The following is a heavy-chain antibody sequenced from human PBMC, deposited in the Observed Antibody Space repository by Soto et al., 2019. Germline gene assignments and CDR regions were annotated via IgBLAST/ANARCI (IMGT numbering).Heavy chain of an antibody. J-gene: IGHJ6*02. CDR2: ISAYNGNT. V-gene: IGHV1-18*01. D-gene: IGHD2-2*01. Sequence: ASVKVSCKASGYTFTSYGISWVRQAPGQGLEWMGWISAYNGNTNYAQKLQGRVTMTTDTSTSTAYMELRSLRSDDTAVYYCASALSDIVVVPAPMDVWGQGTTVTVSS. CDR1: GYTFTSYG. CDR3: ASALSDIVVVPAPMDV.